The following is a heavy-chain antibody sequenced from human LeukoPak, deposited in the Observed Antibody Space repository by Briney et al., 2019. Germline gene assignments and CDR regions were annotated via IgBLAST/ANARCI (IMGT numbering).Heavy chain of an antibody. CDR3: ARALSYGLGSLKRFNWFDP. CDR2: IYYSGST. D-gene: IGHD3-10*01. Sequence: SETLSLTCTVSGGSISSYYWSWIRQPPGKGLEWIGYIYYSGSTNYNPSLKSRVTISVDTSKNQFSLKLSSVTAADTAVYYCARALSYGLGSLKRFNWFDPWGQGTLVTVSS. CDR1: GGSISSYY. J-gene: IGHJ5*02. V-gene: IGHV4-59*01.